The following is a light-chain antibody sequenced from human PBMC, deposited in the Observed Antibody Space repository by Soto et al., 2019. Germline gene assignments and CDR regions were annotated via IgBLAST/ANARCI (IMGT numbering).Light chain of an antibody. CDR3: QQYGSSRIT. Sequence: EIVLTQSPGTLSLSPGVRATLSCRASQSVSSSYLAWYQQKPGQAPRLLIYGASSRATGIPDRFSGSGSGTDFTLTISRLEPEDFAVYYCQQYGSSRITFGQGTRLEI. CDR1: QSVSSSY. CDR2: GAS. J-gene: IGKJ5*01. V-gene: IGKV3-20*01.